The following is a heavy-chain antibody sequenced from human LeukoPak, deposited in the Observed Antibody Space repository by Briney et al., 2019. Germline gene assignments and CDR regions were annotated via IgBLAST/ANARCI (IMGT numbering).Heavy chain of an antibody. CDR1: GFSFTSYW. V-gene: IGHV5-51*01. CDR3: ASATMVRGAYYFAMDA. Sequence: GESLKISCEGSGFSFTSYWIAWVRQMPGKGLEWMGIIYPGDSDTRYSPSFQGQVTISADKSISTAYLQWSSLKASDTAMYYCASATMVRGAYYFAMDAWGQGTTVTVSS. CDR2: IYPGDSDT. D-gene: IGHD3-10*01. J-gene: IGHJ6*02.